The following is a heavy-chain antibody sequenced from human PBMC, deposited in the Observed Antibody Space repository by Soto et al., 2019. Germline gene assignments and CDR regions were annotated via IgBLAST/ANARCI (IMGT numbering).Heavy chain of an antibody. D-gene: IGHD3-22*01. J-gene: IGHJ4*02. CDR2: IDPSGGST. Sequence: QVQLVQSGAEVKKPGASVKVSCKASGYSFISYYLHWVRQAPGQGLEWMGIIDPSGGSTNYAQKFQGRITMTRDTSTSTVYVELSSLRSEDTAVYHCARDEGDYYDSSFSPRPDKTGSEYWGQGTLVTVSS. V-gene: IGHV1-46*01. CDR1: GYSFISYY. CDR3: ARDEGDYYDSSFSPRPDKTGSEY.